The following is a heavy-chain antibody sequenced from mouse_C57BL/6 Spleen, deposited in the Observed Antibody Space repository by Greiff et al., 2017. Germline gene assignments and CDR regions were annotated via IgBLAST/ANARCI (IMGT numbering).Heavy chain of an antibody. CDR1: GYAFSSSW. J-gene: IGHJ4*01. V-gene: IGHV1-82*01. D-gene: IGHD2-14*01. CDR3: ARERYRYAMDY. Sequence: QVQLQQSGPELVKPGASVKISCKASGYAFSSSWMNWVKQRPGKGLEWIGRIYPGDGDTNYNGKFKGKATLTADKSSSTAYMQLSSLTSEDSAVYFCARERYRYAMDYWGRGTSVTVSS. CDR2: IYPGDGDT.